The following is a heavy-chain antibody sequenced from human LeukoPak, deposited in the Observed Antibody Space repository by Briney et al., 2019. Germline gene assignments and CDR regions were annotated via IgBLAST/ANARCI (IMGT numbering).Heavy chain of an antibody. Sequence: PSETLSLTCTVSGGSNSSYYWSWIRQPAGKGLEWIGRIYTSGSTNYNPSLKSRVTMSVDTSKNQFSLKLSSVTAADTAVYYCARSKSGSYPPRFDPWGQGTLVTVSS. CDR2: IYTSGST. J-gene: IGHJ5*02. CDR3: ARSKSGSYPPRFDP. D-gene: IGHD1-26*01. CDR1: GGSNSSYY. V-gene: IGHV4-4*07.